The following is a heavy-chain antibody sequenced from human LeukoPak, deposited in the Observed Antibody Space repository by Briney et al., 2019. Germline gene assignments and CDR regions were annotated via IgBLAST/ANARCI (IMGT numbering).Heavy chain of an antibody. CDR3: ARARGYSYGYSDY. D-gene: IGHD5-18*01. CDR2: MNPNSGNT. Sequence: ASVKVSCKASGYIFTNYDINWVRQATGQGLEWMGWMNPNSGNTGFAQKFQGRVTMTRNTSKSTAYMELSNLTSEDWAVYYCARARGYSYGYSDYWGQGTLVTVSS. V-gene: IGHV1-8*01. J-gene: IGHJ4*02. CDR1: GYIFTNYD.